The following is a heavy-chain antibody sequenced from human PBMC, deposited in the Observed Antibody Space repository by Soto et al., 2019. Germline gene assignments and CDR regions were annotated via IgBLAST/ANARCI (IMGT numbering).Heavy chain of an antibody. CDR3: TRDRREATTYY. D-gene: IGHD4-4*01. Sequence: GGALRLSCAAPWFPFSDDYISWVRQAPGKGLEWVSYISGGSKTKSYADSVKGRFTISRDNAKNSMFLQMNNLRAEDTAIYYCTRDRREATTYYWGQGALVTVSS. CDR1: WFPFSDDY. J-gene: IGHJ4*02. CDR2: ISGGSKTK. V-gene: IGHV3-11*06.